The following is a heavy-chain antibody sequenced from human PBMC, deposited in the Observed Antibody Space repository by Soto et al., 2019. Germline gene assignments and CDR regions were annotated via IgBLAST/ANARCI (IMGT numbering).Heavy chain of an antibody. CDR1: GGSISSYY. D-gene: IGHD2-15*01. CDR3: AKVDCSGGRCYSGHFDS. CDR2: IYTSGST. J-gene: IGHJ4*02. Sequence: QVQLQESGPGLVKPSETLSLTCTVSGGSISSYYWSWIRQPAGKGLEWIGRIYTSGSTNYNPSLKSRVTMSVDTSKNQFSLKLSSVTAADTAVYYCAKVDCSGGRCYSGHFDSWGQGTLVTVSS. V-gene: IGHV4-4*07.